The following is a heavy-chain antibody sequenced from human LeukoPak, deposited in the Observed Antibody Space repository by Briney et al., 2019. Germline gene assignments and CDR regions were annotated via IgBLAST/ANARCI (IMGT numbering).Heavy chain of an antibody. CDR1: GFTFSSYG. CDR3: AKDGRYFDWLSNSYYYYYYMDV. CDR2: IWYDGSNK. D-gene: IGHD3-9*01. J-gene: IGHJ6*03. V-gene: IGHV3-33*06. Sequence: GGSLRLSCAASGFTFSSYGMHWVRQAPGKGLEWVAVIWYDGSNKYYADSVKGRFTISRDNSKNTLYLQMNSLRAEGTAVYYCAKDGRYFDWLSNSYYYYYYMDVWGKGTTVTVSS.